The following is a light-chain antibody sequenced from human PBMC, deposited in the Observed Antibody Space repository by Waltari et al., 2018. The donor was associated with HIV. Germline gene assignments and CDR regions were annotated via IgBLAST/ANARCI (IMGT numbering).Light chain of an antibody. J-gene: IGLJ2*01. CDR2: QGS. Sequence: TPPPSVSSSSRHTISLTCTGDKLADNYDCCYQKTPGPPPLLLVYQGSRRPSGIPERFSASRSANTATLTIRGAQPVDEAEYFCQAWDANSVIFGGGTALSVL. CDR1: KLADNY. V-gene: IGLV3-1*01. CDR3: QAWDANSVI.